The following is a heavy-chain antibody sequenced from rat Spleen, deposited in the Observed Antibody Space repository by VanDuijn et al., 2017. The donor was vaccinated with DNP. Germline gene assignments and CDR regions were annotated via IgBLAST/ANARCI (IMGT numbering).Heavy chain of an antibody. D-gene: IGHD1-6*01. Sequence: EVQLVESGGGLVSPGRSLKLSCAGSGFTFSDYYMAWVRQAPTKGLDWVASISSDGGHTYYRDSVKGRFTISRDNAKSTLYLQMNSLRSEDMATYYCARRGFGVFDYWGQGVMVTVSS. J-gene: IGHJ2*01. CDR1: GFTFSDYY. CDR2: ISSDGGHT. CDR3: ARRGFGVFDY. V-gene: IGHV5-25*01.